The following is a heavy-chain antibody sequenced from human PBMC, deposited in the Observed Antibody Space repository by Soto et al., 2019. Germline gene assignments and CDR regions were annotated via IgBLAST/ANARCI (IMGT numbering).Heavy chain of an antibody. J-gene: IGHJ5*02. Sequence: SETLSLTCTVSGGSISDGAYYWSWIRQPPGKGLEWIGHIYNSGNTYNNPSLRSRLTISLDTSKSQFSLKLSSVTAADTAVYYCARSIDPWGQGTLVTVSS. CDR2: IYNSGNT. CDR1: GGSISDGAYY. CDR3: ARSIDP. V-gene: IGHV4-30-4*01.